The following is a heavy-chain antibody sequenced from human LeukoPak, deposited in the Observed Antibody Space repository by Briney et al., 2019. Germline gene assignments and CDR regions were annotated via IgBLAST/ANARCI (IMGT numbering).Heavy chain of an antibody. CDR3: ARDPFYDSSGYAPDY. D-gene: IGHD3-22*01. Sequence: GGSLRLSCAASGFTFTTYAMNWVRQAPGKGLEWVSYISSNSRTIYYADSVKGRFTISRDNAMNSLYLQMNSLRAEDTAVYYCARDPFYDSSGYAPDYWGQGTLVTVSS. CDR2: ISSNSRTI. V-gene: IGHV3-48*04. CDR1: GFTFTTYA. J-gene: IGHJ4*02.